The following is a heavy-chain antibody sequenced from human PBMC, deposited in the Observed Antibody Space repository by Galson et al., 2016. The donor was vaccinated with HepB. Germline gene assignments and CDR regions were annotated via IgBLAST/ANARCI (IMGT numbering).Heavy chain of an antibody. Sequence: YLRLSCAASGFTFSDYYMDWVRQTPGKGLEWVGRTRNKANGYTREYAASVKGRLSISRDDSKNSLYLQMNSLRGEDTAVYYCARAAYCSGGACYHAFDHWGQGTLVTVSS. CDR3: ARAAYCSGGACYHAFDH. CDR2: TRNKANGYTR. V-gene: IGHV3-72*01. CDR1: GFTFSDYY. J-gene: IGHJ4*02. D-gene: IGHD2-15*01.